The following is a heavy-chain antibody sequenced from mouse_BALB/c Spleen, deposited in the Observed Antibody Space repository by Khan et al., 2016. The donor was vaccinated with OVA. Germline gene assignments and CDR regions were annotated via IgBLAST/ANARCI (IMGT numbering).Heavy chain of an antibody. CDR3: ARIYGGDFDY. V-gene: IGHV3-2*02. D-gene: IGHD1-1*01. CDR2: ISYSGNT. J-gene: IGHJ2*01. CDR1: GYSITSDYA. Sequence: EVKLPESGPGLVKPSQSLSLTCTVTGYSITSDYAWNWIRQFPGNKLEWMGYISYSGNTKYHPSLKSRISITRDTSENQFFLQLNSVTSEDTATYYCARIYGGDFDYWGQGTTLTVSS.